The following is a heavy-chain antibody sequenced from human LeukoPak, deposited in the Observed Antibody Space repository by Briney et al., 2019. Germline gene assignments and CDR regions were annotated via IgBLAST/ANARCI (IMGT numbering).Heavy chain of an antibody. CDR2: ISGSGGST. CDR3: AKDRGYSYGRESGIHDY. Sequence: GGSLRLSCAASGFTFSSYAMSWVRQAPGKGLEWVSAISGSGGSTYYADSVKGRFTFSRDNSKNTLYLQMNSLRAEDTAVYYCAKDRGYSYGRESGIHDYWGQGTLVTVSS. CDR1: GFTFSSYA. D-gene: IGHD5-18*01. V-gene: IGHV3-23*01. J-gene: IGHJ4*02.